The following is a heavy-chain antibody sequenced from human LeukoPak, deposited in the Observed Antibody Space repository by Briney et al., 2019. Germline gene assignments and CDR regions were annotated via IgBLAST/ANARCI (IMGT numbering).Heavy chain of an antibody. CDR1: GYTFTSYD. CDR3: ARGRRVHYDRSGYALDY. D-gene: IGHD3-22*01. V-gene: IGHV1-8*03. Sequence: ASVKVSCKASGYTFTSYDIKWVRQATGQGLEWMRWTSPNSGNTGYAQKFQGRVTITRNTSISTAYMELSSLRSEDTAVYYCARGRRVHYDRSGYALDYWGQGTLVTVSS. CDR2: TSPNSGNT. J-gene: IGHJ4*02.